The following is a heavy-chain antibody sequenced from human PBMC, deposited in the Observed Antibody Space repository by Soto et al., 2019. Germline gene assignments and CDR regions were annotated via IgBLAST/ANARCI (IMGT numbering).Heavy chain of an antibody. Sequence: ASVKVSCKTSVYTFSNYGISWVRQAPGQGLEWMGWISAYNGNTHYSQKLQGRVTMTTDTSTSTAYMELRSLRSDDTAVYYCARHNYDSNGYWGYFDYWGQGTLVTVSS. CDR1: VYTFSNYG. D-gene: IGHD3-22*01. CDR3: ARHNYDSNGYWGYFDY. CDR2: ISAYNGNT. V-gene: IGHV1-18*01. J-gene: IGHJ4*02.